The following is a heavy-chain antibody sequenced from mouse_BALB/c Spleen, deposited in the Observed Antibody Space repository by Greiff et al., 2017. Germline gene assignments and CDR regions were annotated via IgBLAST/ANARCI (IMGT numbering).Heavy chain of an antibody. J-gene: IGHJ4*01. Sequence: EVMLVESGGGLVQPKGSLKLSCAASGFTFNTYAMNWVRPAPGKGLEWVARIRSKSNNYATYYADSVKDRFTISRDDSQSMLYLQMNNLKTEDTAMYYCVRRGVPSMDCWGQGTSVTVSS. CDR2: IRSKSNNYAT. CDR1: GFTFNTYA. V-gene: IGHV10-1*02. CDR3: VRRGVPSMDC. D-gene: IGHD2-14*01.